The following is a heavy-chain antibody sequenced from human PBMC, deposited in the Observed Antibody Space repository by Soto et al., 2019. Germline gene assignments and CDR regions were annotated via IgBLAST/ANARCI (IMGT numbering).Heavy chain of an antibody. D-gene: IGHD6-6*01. CDR1: GYTLTELS. CDR3: VSSGSSPGADFDY. V-gene: IGHV1-24*01. Sequence: GASVKVSCKVSGYTLTELSMHWVRQAPGKGLEWMGGFDPEDGETIYAQKFQGRVTMTEDTSTDTAYMELSSLRSEDTAVYYCVSSGSSPGADFDYWGQGTLVTVSS. J-gene: IGHJ4*02. CDR2: FDPEDGET.